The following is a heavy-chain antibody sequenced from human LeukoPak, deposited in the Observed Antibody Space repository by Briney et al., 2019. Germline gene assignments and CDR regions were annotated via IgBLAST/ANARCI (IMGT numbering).Heavy chain of an antibody. Sequence: GGSLRLSCAASGFTVSSNYMSWVRQAPGKGLDWVSVIYSDGSRYYADSVKGRFTISRDNSKNTVYLQTNSLRAEDTALYYCVKVHAASASFDYWGQGTLVTVSS. J-gene: IGHJ4*02. CDR2: IYSDGSR. D-gene: IGHD6-13*01. CDR3: VKVHAASASFDY. V-gene: IGHV3-53*01. CDR1: GFTVSSNY.